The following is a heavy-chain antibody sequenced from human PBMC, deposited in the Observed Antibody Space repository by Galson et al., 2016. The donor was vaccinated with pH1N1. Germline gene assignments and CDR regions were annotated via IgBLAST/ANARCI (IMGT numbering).Heavy chain of an antibody. CDR1: GGSISSSLYY. D-gene: IGHD3-10*01. V-gene: IGHV4-61*02. J-gene: IGHJ4*02. CDR2: MYTSGTT. CDR3: ARDRGAHTGIFDY. Sequence: TLSLTCTVSGGSISSSLYYWNWIRQPAGKGLEWIGRMYTSGTTTYNPSLESRVSISVDTSKNQFSLRLSSVTAADTAVYFCARDRGAHTGIFDYWGQGALVTVSS.